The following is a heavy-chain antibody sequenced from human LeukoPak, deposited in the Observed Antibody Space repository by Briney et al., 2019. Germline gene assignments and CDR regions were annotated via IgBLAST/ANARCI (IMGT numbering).Heavy chain of an antibody. CDR2: IYYSGST. CDR1: GGSISSYY. J-gene: IGHJ4*02. D-gene: IGHD6-13*01. Sequence: SETLSLTCTVSGGSISSYYWSWIRQPPGKGLEWIGYIYYSGSTNYNPSLKSRVTISVDTSKNQSSLKLSSVTAADTAVYYCARLTPSSWYFDYWGQGTLVTVSS. CDR3: ARLTPSSWYFDY. V-gene: IGHV4-59*01.